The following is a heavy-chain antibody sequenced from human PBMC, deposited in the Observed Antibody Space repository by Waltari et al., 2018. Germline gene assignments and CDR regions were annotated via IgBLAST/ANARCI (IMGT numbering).Heavy chain of an antibody. V-gene: IGHV4-38-2*01. D-gene: IGHD6-19*01. Sequence: QVQLQESGPGLVKPSETLSPTCAVSGYSISSGYYWGWIRQPPGKGLEWIGSIYHSGSTYYNPSLKSRVTISVDTSKNQFSLKLSSVTAADTAVYYCAKPVGYSSGWYAFDIWGQGTMVTVSS. CDR2: IYHSGST. J-gene: IGHJ3*02. CDR1: GYSISSGYY. CDR3: AKPVGYSSGWYAFDI.